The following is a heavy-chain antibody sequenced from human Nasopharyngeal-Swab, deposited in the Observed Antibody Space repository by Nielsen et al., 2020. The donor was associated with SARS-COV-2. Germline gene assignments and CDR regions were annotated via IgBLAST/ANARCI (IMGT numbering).Heavy chain of an antibody. CDR2: IYASGST. Sequence: SETLSLTCTVSGGSISSYYWSWLRQPAGKGLEWIGRIYASGSTNYTPSLKSRVTIPVDTSKNQFSLKLSSVTAADTAVYYCARDNMVRGVIRYYYYGMDVWGQGTTVTVS. CDR3: ARDNMVRGVIRYYYYGMDV. J-gene: IGHJ6*02. V-gene: IGHV4-4*07. D-gene: IGHD3-10*01. CDR1: GGSISSYY.